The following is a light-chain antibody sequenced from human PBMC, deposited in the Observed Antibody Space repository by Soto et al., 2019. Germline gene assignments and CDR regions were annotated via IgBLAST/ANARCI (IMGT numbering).Light chain of an antibody. J-gene: IGLJ1*01. CDR2: KGT. V-gene: IGLV2-23*01. CDR3: CSSSPESTYV. Sequence: QSALAQPASVSGSPGQSITISCTGTSSDVGAYNSVSWYQQHPHRAPQVIIYKGTQRPSGVSNRFSGSTSGTAASLTISALQADDEADYFCCSSSPESTYVFGTGTKLTVL. CDR1: SSDVGAYNS.